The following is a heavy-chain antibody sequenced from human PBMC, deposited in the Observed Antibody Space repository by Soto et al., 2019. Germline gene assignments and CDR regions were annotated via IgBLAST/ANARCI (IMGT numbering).Heavy chain of an antibody. CDR2: ISAYNGNT. J-gene: IGHJ5*02. CDR1: GYTFTSYG. D-gene: IGHD2-2*02. CDR3: AIGSAIPVGVNWFDP. Sequence: ASVKVSCKASGYTFTSYGISWVRQAPGQGLEWMGWISAYNGNTNYAQKLQGRVTMTTDTSTSTAYMELRSLRSDDTAVYYCAIGSAIPVGVNWFDPWGQGTLVTVSS. V-gene: IGHV1-18*01.